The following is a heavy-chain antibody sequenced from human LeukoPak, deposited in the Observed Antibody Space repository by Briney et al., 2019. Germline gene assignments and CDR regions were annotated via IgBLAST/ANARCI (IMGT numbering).Heavy chain of an antibody. J-gene: IGHJ4*02. CDR2: IYYSGKT. CDR1: GGSISSSSYY. D-gene: IGHD3-22*01. Sequence: SETLSLTCTVSGGSISSSSYYWGWIRQPPGKGLEWIGSIYYSGKTYYNPSLKSRVTISVDTSKNQFSLKLSSVTAADTAVYYCARLLRYYYDSSGYYDYWGQGTLVIVPP. V-gene: IGHV4-39*01. CDR3: ARLLRYYYDSSGYYDY.